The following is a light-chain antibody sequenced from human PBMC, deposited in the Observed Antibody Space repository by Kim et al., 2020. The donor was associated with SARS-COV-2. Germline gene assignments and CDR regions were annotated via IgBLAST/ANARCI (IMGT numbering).Light chain of an antibody. V-gene: IGKV1-5*01. CDR2: DSA. CDR1: QSIGIW. CDR3: QQYNTYLT. Sequence: GDSVTMTCRARQSIGIWLAWYQQKPGKAPRLLIYDSARLESGGPSRFSGSGSGTEFTLTISSLQPDDFATYHCQQYNTYLTFGGGTKVDIK. J-gene: IGKJ4*01.